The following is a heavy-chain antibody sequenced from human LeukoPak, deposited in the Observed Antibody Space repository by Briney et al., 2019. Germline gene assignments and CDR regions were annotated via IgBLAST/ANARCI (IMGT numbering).Heavy chain of an antibody. CDR1: GFTFSNYG. J-gene: IGHJ4*02. CDR3: AKANGYYSD. CDR2: VRGNGDTT. Sequence: GGSLRLSCAASGFTFSNYGMNWVRQAPGKGLEWVAGVRGNGDTTYYADSVKGRFTISRDNSKNTLSLQLSSLRAEDTAVYYRAKANGYYSDWGQGTPVTVSS. D-gene: IGHD3-22*01. V-gene: IGHV3-23*01.